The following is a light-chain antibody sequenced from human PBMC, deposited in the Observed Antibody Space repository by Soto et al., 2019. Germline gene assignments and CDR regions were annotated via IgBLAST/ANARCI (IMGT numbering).Light chain of an antibody. CDR1: SSDVGGYNF. J-gene: IGLJ3*02. CDR3: SSYAGTNIPVM. V-gene: IGLV2-8*01. Sequence: QSALTQPPSASGSPGQSVTISCTGSSSDVGGYNFVSWYQQHPGKAPKLMIYDVTERPSGVPDRFSGSKSGNTASLTVSGLQADDEADYDCSSYAGTNIPVMFGGGTKLTVL. CDR2: DVT.